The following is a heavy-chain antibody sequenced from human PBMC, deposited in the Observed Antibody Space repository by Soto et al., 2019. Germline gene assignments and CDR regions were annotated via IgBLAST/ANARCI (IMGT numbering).Heavy chain of an antibody. CDR3: ARHSGINNYSDSSGSADAIDI. J-gene: IGHJ3*02. D-gene: IGHD3-22*01. Sequence: GESLKISCKGSGYSFPTYWLAWVRQMPGKGLEWMGIIYPGDSDARYSPSFQGQVTMSADKSINTAYLQWSSLKASDTAMYFCARHSGINNYSDSSGSADAIDIWGQGTMVTVPS. V-gene: IGHV5-51*01. CDR2: IYPGDSDA. CDR1: GYSFPTYW.